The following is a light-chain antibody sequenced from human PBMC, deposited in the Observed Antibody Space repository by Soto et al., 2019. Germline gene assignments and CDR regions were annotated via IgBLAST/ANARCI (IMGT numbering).Light chain of an antibody. CDR2: EGT. CDR1: SSDIGSYNL. Sequence: SALTQPASVSGSPGQSITISCTGSSSDIGSYNLVSWYQHHPGKAPKLMIFEGTKRPSGVSNRFSASKSGNTASLTISGLQAEDEADYYCSSYSSSTTYVFGTGTKLTVL. V-gene: IGLV2-14*02. CDR3: SSYSSSTTYV. J-gene: IGLJ1*01.